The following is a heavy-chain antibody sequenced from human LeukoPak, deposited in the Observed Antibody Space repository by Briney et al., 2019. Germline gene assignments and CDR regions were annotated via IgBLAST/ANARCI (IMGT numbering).Heavy chain of an antibody. D-gene: IGHD2-21*01. CDR2: IYYSGST. CDR3: ARSVVGYGVQRPEY. Sequence: SETLSLTCTVSGGSISSYYWSWIRQPPGKGLEWIGYIYYSGSTNYNPSLKSRVTISVDTSKNQFSLRLRSVTAADTAVYYCARSVVGYGVQRPEYWGQGTLVTVSS. V-gene: IGHV4-59*12. CDR1: GGSISSYY. J-gene: IGHJ4*02.